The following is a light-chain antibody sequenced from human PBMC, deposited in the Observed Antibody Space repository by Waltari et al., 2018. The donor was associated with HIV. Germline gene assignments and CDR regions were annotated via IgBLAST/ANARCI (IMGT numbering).Light chain of an antibody. CDR2: STD. V-gene: IGLV8-61*01. CDR1: FVSVSILYY. J-gene: IGLJ3*02. Sequence: QTVVIQAPSFSVSTGGTVPLTCGLNFVSVSILYYPSWYQQTPGPTPRTPIYSTDTPPSWGPDRFSGSILGNKAALTITGAQADDESVYYCVLYMGSGRMFGGGTKLTVL. CDR3: VLYMGSGRM.